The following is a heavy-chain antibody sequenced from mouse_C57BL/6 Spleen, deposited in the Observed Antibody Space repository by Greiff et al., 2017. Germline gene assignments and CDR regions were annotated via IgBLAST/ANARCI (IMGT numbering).Heavy chain of an antibody. D-gene: IGHD2-2*01. CDR1: GYSITSGYY. J-gene: IGHJ2*01. CDR2: ISYDGSN. Sequence: EVHLVESGPGLVKPSQSLSLTCSVTGYSITSGYYWNWIRQFPGNKLEWMGYISYDGSNNYNPSLKNRISITRDTSKNQFFLKLNSVTTEDTATYYCARVGNGYYVDYWGQGTTLTVSS. V-gene: IGHV3-6*01. CDR3: ARVGNGYYVDY.